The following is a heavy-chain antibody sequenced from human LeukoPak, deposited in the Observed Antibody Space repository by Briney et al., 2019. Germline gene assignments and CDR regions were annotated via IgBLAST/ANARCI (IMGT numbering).Heavy chain of an antibody. D-gene: IGHD3-22*01. V-gene: IGHV1-18*01. J-gene: IGHJ3*02. CDR1: GYTFTSYG. CDR3: ARDLYYYESSRYDDAFDI. Sequence: ASVKVSCKASGYTFTSYGISWVRQAPGQGLEWMGWISAYNGDTYYAQNLQGRVTMTTDTSTSTAYMELRSLRSDDTAVYYCARDLYYYESSRYDDAFDIWGQGTMVTVSS. CDR2: ISAYNGDT.